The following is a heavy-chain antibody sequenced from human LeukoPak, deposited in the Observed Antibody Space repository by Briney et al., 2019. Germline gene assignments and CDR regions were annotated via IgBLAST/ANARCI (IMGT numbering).Heavy chain of an antibody. D-gene: IGHD6-6*01. V-gene: IGHV1-8*01. CDR3: ARGWAARPYYYYYMDV. Sequence: ASVKVSCKASGYTFTSYDINWVRQATGQRLEWMGWMNPNSGNTGYAQKFQGRVTMTRNTSISTAYMELSSLRSEDTAVYYCARGWAARPYYYYYMDVWGKGTTVTVSS. J-gene: IGHJ6*03. CDR1: GYTFTSYD. CDR2: MNPNSGNT.